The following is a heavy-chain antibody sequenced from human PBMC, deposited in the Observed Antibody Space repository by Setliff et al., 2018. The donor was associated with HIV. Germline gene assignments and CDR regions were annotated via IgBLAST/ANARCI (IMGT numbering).Heavy chain of an antibody. CDR1: GFTFSSYE. D-gene: IGHD3-3*01. J-gene: IGHJ3*02. CDR2: ISSGGGTI. V-gene: IGHV3-48*03. Sequence: GGSLRLSCAASGFTFSSYEMSWVRHAPGKGLEWVSYISSGGGTIYYADSVKGRFTISRDNAKNSLYLQMNSLRAEDTAIYYCARGFVLRFLEWSMPDAFDIWGQGTMVTVSS. CDR3: ARGFVLRFLEWSMPDAFDI.